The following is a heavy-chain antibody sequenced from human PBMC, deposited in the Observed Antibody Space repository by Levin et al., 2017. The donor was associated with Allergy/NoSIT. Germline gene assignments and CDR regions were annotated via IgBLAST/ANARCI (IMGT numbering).Heavy chain of an antibody. J-gene: IGHJ3*02. CDR2: ISSSSSTI. CDR1: GFTFSSYS. V-gene: IGHV3-48*01. Sequence: PGGSLRLSCAASGFTFSSYSMNWVRQAPGKGLEWVSYISSSSSTIYYADSVKGRFTISRDNAKNSLYLQMNSLRAEDTAVYYCARNRGFGEWVTTHAFDIWGQGTMVTVSS. D-gene: IGHD3-10*01. CDR3: ARNRGFGEWVTTHAFDI.